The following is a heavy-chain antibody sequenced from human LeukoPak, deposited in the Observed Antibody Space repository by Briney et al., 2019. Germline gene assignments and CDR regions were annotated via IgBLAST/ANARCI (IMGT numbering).Heavy chain of an antibody. CDR3: TRVDMAGNY. V-gene: IGHV3-21*01. CDR2: ISSSSSYI. CDR1: GFTFSSYE. D-gene: IGHD2-2*03. J-gene: IGHJ4*02. Sequence: GGSLRLSCAASGFTFSSYEMNWVRQAPGKELEWVSSISSSSSYIYYADSVKGRFTISRDNAKNSLYLQMNSLRAEDTAVYYCTRVDMAGNYWGQGTLVTVSS.